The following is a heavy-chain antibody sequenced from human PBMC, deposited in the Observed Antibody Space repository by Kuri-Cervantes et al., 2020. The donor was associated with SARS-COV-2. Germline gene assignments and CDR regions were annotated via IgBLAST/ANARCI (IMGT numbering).Heavy chain of an antibody. CDR3: ARGGDIVVVPAAIEFLRRFDP. CDR2: IWYDGSNK. D-gene: IGHD2-2*01. V-gene: IGHV3-33*08. J-gene: IGHJ5*02. Sequence: GESLKISCAASGFTFSSYGMHWVRQAPGKGLEWVAVIWYDGSNKYYADSVKGRFTISRDNSKNTLYPQMNSLRAEDTAVYYCARGGDIVVVPAAIEFLRRFDPWGQGTPVTVSS. CDR1: GFTFSSYG.